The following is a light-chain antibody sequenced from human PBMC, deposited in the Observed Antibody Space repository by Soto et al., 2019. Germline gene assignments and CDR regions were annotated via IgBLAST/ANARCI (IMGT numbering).Light chain of an antibody. CDR2: GAS. J-gene: IGKJ1*01. V-gene: IGKV3-20*01. Sequence: EIVLTQSPGTPSLSPGERATLCCRASQSVSSSYLAWYQQKPGQAPRLLIYGASSRATGIPDRFSGSGSGTDFTLTISRLEPEDFAVYYCQQYGTSPGTFGQGTKVDI. CDR1: QSVSSSY. CDR3: QQYGTSPGT.